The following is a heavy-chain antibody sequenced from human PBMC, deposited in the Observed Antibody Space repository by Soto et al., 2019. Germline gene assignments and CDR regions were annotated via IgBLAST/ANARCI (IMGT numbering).Heavy chain of an antibody. V-gene: IGHV3-53*01. Sequence: GGSLRLSCAASGFTVSSNYMSWVRQAPGKGLEWVSVIYSGGSTYYADSVKGRFTISRDNSKNTLYLQMNSLRAEDTAVYYCARELYSYGHLDYWGQGTLVTVSS. CDR1: GFTVSSNY. D-gene: IGHD5-18*01. CDR3: ARELYSYGHLDY. J-gene: IGHJ4*02. CDR2: IYSGGST.